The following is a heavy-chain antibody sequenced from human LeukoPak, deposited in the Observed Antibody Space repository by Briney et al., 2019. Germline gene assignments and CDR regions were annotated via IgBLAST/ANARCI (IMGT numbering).Heavy chain of an antibody. V-gene: IGHV3-30-3*01. J-gene: IGHJ3*02. D-gene: IGHD2-15*01. CDR1: GFTFSSYA. Sequence: GGSLRLSCAASGFTFSSYAMHWVRQAPGKGLEWVAVISYDGSNKYYADSVKGRFTISRDNSKNTLYLQMNSLRAEDTAVYYCARADVSGGSNDAFDIWGQGTMVTVSS. CDR3: ARADVSGGSNDAFDI. CDR2: ISYDGSNK.